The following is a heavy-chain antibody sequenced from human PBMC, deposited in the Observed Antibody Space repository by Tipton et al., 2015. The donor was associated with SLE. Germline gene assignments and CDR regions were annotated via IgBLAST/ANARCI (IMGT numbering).Heavy chain of an antibody. Sequence: QVQLVQSGAEVKKPGASVKVSCKASGYTFISYGISWVRQAPGQGLEWMGWIFPYNGNTNYAQKLQGRVTMTTDTSTSTAYMELRSLRSDDTAVYYCLRDEAGGGWLDPWGQGTLVTVSS. D-gene: IGHD3-16*01. J-gene: IGHJ5*02. V-gene: IGHV1-18*01. CDR1: GYTFISYG. CDR2: IFPYNGNT. CDR3: LRDEAGGGWLDP.